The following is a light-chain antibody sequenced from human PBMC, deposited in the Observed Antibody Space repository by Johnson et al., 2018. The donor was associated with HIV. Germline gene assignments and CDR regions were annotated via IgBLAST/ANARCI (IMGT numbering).Light chain of an antibody. CDR3: GTWDGSLSAGAV. CDR2: ENT. J-gene: IGLJ1*01. Sequence: QSVLTQPPSVSAAPGQKVTISCSGSSSNIGNNYVSWYQQLPGTAPKLLIYENTKRPSGIPDRFSGSKSGTSATLGITGLQPGYEGDYYCGTWDGSLSAGAVCGTGTKVTVL. V-gene: IGLV1-51*02. CDR1: SSNIGNNY.